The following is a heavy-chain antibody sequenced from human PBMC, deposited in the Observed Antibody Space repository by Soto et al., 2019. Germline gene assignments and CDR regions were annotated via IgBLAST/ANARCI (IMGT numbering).Heavy chain of an antibody. D-gene: IGHD2-2*02. J-gene: IGHJ4*02. Sequence: GESLKISCKGSGYSFTSYWIGWVRQMPGKGLEWMGIIYPGDSDTRYSPSFQGQVTISADKSISTAYLQWSSLKASDTAMYYCARHHCSSTSCYTEPAYYFDYWGQGTLVTVSS. CDR3: ARHHCSSTSCYTEPAYYFDY. CDR2: IYPGDSDT. V-gene: IGHV5-51*01. CDR1: GYSFTSYW.